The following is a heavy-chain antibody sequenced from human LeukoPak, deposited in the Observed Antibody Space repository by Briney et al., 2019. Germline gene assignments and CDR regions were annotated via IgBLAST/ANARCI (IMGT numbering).Heavy chain of an antibody. J-gene: IGHJ3*02. Sequence: SETLSLTCTVSGGSISSSSYYWGWIRQPPGKGLEWIGSIYYSGSTYYNPSLTSRVTISLDTSKNQFSLNLTSVTAADTAVYYCARTSSSSWYSPVHTFDIWGQGTMVTVSS. V-gene: IGHV4-39*07. D-gene: IGHD6-13*01. CDR1: GGSISSSSYY. CDR2: IYYSGST. CDR3: ARTSSSSWYSPVHTFDI.